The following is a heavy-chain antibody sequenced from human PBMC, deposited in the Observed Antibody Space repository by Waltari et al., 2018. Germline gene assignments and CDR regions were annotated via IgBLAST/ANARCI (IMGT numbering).Heavy chain of an antibody. J-gene: IGHJ4*02. Sequence: VQLVESGGGLVQPGGSLRLSCAAAGFTFSSYWMVWVRQAPGKGLEGGAKKKKDGSETKYVDSVKGRFTISRNNANNSLSLQMNSLRAEDTAVYYCATRYGSSSMDYWGQGTLVTVSS. CDR2: KKKDGSET. V-gene: IGHV3-7*01. CDR3: ATRYGSSSMDY. D-gene: IGHD6-6*01. CDR1: GFTFSSYW.